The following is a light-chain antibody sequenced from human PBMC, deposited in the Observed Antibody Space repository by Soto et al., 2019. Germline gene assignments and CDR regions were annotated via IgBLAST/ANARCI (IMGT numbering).Light chain of an antibody. Sequence: QSALTQPASVSGSPGQSITISCTGTSSDVGGYNYVSRYQQHPGKAPKLIIYDVSSRPSGVSNRFSGSKSGNTASLTISGLQAEDEADYSCTSYSGSSTLYVFGTGTKLTVL. CDR3: TSYSGSSTLYV. CDR1: SSDVGGYNY. V-gene: IGLV2-14*01. CDR2: DVS. J-gene: IGLJ1*01.